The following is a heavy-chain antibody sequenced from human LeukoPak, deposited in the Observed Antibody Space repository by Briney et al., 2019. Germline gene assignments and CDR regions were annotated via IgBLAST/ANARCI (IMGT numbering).Heavy chain of an antibody. CDR1: GYTFTSYY. V-gene: IGHV1-46*01. CDR3: ARGPYYDWYYYYMDV. CDR2: INPSGGST. D-gene: IGHD3-3*01. Sequence: ASVKVSCKASGYTFTSYYMHWVRQAPGQGLEWMGIINPSGGSTSYAQKFQGRVTMTRDTSTSTAYMELSSLRSEDTAVYYCARGPYYDWYYYYMDVWGKGTTVTVSS. J-gene: IGHJ6*03.